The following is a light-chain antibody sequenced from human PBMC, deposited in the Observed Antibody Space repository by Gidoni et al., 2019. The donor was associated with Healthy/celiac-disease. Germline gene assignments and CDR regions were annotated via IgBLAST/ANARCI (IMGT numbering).Light chain of an antibody. J-gene: IGKJ2*04. CDR3: MKGKRWPCS. CDR2: KVS. Sequence: DVVMTQSPLSLPVTLGQPASISCRSSQSHVSSDGSSFLNWFQQRPGQSPRPLIYKVSNRDSGVPDRFSGSGSGTDFTLKISRVEAEDVAIYYCMKGKRWPCSFGQGTRLEIK. V-gene: IGKV2-30*01. CDR1: QSHVSSDGSSF.